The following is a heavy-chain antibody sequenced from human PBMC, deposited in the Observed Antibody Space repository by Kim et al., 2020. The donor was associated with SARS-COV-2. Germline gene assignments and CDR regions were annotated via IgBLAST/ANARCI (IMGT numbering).Heavy chain of an antibody. V-gene: IGHV3-33*01. CDR3: AREKLLEIDY. Sequence: NKYYAASVKGQFTISRDNSKNTLYLQMNSLRAEDTAVYYCAREKLLEIDYWGQGTLVTVSS. J-gene: IGHJ4*02. CDR2: NK. D-gene: IGHD3-3*01.